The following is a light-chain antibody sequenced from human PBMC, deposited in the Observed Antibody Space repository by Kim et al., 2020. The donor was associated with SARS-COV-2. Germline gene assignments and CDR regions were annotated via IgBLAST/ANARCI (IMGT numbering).Light chain of an antibody. CDR2: EDS. CDR3: QAWDTTVV. J-gene: IGLJ2*01. CDR1: KLGDRY. Sequence: SYELTQPPSVSVSPGQTDSITCSGDKLGDRYSFWYQQKPGQSPVLVIYEDSKRPSGIPERFSGSNSGNTATLTISGTQTTDEADYYCQAWDTTVVFGEGTQLTVL. V-gene: IGLV3-1*01.